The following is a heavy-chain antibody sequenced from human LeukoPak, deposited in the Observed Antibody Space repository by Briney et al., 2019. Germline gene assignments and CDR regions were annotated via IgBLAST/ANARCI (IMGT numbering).Heavy chain of an antibody. CDR1: GGSVSSGSYY. Sequence: PSETLSLTCTVSGGSVSSGSYYWSWLRQPPGKGLEWIGHIYSTGSTTYSPSLKSRVIMSADTSKNQFSLKVTSVTAADTAVYYCARHRPEGSYPLDSWGQGALVTVSS. CDR2: IYSTGST. CDR3: ARHRPEGSYPLDS. V-gene: IGHV4-61*01. J-gene: IGHJ4*02.